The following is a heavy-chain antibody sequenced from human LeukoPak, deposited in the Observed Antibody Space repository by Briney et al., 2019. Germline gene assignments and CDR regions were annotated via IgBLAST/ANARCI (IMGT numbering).Heavy chain of an antibody. CDR2: ICNSASA. CDR1: AGSFSGHC. V-gene: IGHV4-59*11. CDR3: ARGGAPRSPELDY. D-gene: IGHD3-10*01. J-gene: IGHJ4*02. Sequence: PSETLSLTCAVSAGSFSGHCWSWIRQSPGKGLEWIGYICNSASANYNPSLESRVVMSIDMSENHFSLNVNSVTTADTAVYYCARGGAPRSPELDYWGQGILVTVSS.